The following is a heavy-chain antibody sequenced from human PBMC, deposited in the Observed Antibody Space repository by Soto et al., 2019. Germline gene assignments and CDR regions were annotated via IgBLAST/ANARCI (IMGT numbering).Heavy chain of an antibody. D-gene: IGHD2-15*01. J-gene: IGHJ4*02. CDR2: ISAYNGNT. V-gene: IGHV1-18*01. CDR3: AGSGCSGGSCYSYYFDY. Sequence: QVQLVQSGAEVKKPGASVKVSCKASGYTFTSYGISWVRQAPGQGLEWMGWISAYNGNTNYAQKLQGRVTMTTDTSTSTAYMERRSLRSDDTAVYYCAGSGCSGGSCYSYYFDYWGQGTLVTVSS. CDR1: GYTFTSYG.